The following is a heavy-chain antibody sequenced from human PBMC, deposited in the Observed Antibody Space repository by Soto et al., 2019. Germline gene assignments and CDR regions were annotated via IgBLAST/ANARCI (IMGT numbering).Heavy chain of an antibody. D-gene: IGHD3-22*01. CDR1: GGTFSSYA. CDR3: AREYYYDSSGLYAFDI. J-gene: IGHJ3*02. CDR2: IIPIFGTA. V-gene: IGHV1-69*13. Sequence: ASVKVSCKASGGTFSSYAISWVRQAPGQGLEWMGGIIPIFGTANYAQKFQGRVTITADESTSTAYMELSSLRSEDTAVYYCAREYYYDSSGLYAFDIWGHGTMVTVSS.